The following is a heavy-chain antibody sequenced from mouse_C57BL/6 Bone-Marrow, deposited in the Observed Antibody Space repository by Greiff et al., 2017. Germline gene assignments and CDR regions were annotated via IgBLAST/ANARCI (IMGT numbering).Heavy chain of an antibody. Sequence: EVKLVESGGGLVKPGGSLKLSCAASGFTFSDYGMHWVRQAPEKGLEWVAYISGGSSTIYYADTVKGRFTISRDNAKNTLFLQMTSLRSEDTAIYYCARPHYYGSSYSWFAYWGQGTLVTVSA. D-gene: IGHD1-1*01. V-gene: IGHV5-17*01. CDR3: ARPHYYGSSYSWFAY. CDR2: ISGGSSTI. J-gene: IGHJ3*01. CDR1: GFTFSDYG.